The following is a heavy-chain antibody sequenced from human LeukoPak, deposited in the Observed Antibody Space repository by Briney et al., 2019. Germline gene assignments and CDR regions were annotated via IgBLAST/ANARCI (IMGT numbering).Heavy chain of an antibody. J-gene: IGHJ4*02. CDR3: ARDHERSSYYDSSGYYDY. CDR2: ISGYNGNT. CDR1: GYTFTSYG. V-gene: IGHV1-18*01. D-gene: IGHD3-22*01. Sequence: ASVKVSRKASGYTFTSYGISWVRQAPGQGLEWMGWISGYNGNTNYAQKLQGRVTMTTDTSTSTAYMELRSLRSDDTAVYYCARDHERSSYYDSSGYYDYWGQGTLVTVSS.